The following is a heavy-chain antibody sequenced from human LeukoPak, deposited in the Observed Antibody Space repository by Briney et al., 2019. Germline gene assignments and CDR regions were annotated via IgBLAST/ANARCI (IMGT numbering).Heavy chain of an antibody. J-gene: IGHJ5*02. CDR1: GFTFSSYA. D-gene: IGHD1-26*01. CDR2: ISGSGGST. Sequence: GGSLRLSCAASGFTFSSYAMSWVRQAPGKGLEWVSAISGSGGSTYYADSVKGRFTISRDNSKNTLYLQMNSLRAEDTAVYYCAKDGASWELLRPFDPWGQGTLVTVSS. CDR3: AKDGASWELLRPFDP. V-gene: IGHV3-23*01.